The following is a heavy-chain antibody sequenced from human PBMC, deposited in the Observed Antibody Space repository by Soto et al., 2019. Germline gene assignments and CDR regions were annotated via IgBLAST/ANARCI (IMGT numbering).Heavy chain of an antibody. CDR3: ARDGDFTQQGVES. Sequence: QVQLVQSGAEVKKPGSSVKVSCKASGDTFITYTFSWVRQAPGQGLEWMGRIIPILGIINYAQKFQGRVTITADRSTRTAYMELSSLRSDDTAVYYCARDGDFTQQGVESWGQGTLVNVSS. D-gene: IGHD3-3*01. CDR1: GDTFITYT. J-gene: IGHJ5*02. CDR2: IIPILGII. V-gene: IGHV1-69*08.